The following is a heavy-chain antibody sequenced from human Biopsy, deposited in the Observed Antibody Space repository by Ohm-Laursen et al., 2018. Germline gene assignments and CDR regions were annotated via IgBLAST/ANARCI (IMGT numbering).Heavy chain of an antibody. Sequence: SLRLSCAASGFTVSSNYMSWVRQAPGKGLEWVSVIYSGGSTYYADSVKGRFTISRDNSKNTPYLQMNSLRAEDTAVYYCARSGWPENDAFDIWGQGTMVTVSS. V-gene: IGHV3-53*01. CDR3: ARSGWPENDAFDI. J-gene: IGHJ3*02. CDR2: IYSGGST. D-gene: IGHD6-19*01. CDR1: GFTVSSNY.